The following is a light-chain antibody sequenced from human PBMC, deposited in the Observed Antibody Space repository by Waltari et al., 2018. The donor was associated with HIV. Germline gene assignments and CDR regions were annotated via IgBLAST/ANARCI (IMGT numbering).Light chain of an antibody. CDR2: AVH. Sequence: QSALTQPASVSGSPGQSITISCDASKSDVGIYNLVAWYQQYPRKAPQLMIYAVHSRPSGLSYRFSGSKSGNTASLTISDLQAEDEAEYFCNSYRTSDTVVFGGGTKLTVL. CDR1: KSDVGIYNL. V-gene: IGLV2-14*01. CDR3: NSYRTSDTVV. J-gene: IGLJ2*01.